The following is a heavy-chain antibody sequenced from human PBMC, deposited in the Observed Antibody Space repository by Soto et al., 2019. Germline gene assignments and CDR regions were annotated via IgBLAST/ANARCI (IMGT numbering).Heavy chain of an antibody. J-gene: IGHJ5*01. V-gene: IGHV1-69*01. D-gene: IGHD1-26*01. CDR1: GGVFRNYA. Sequence: QVQLVQSGAEVKKPGPSVKVSCKASGGVFRNYAINWVRQAPGQGLEWMGGIIPVFGTADYPQKFQGRVTITADESTTTAYMELTSLKTEDTAVYFCARDRWGSYSFDSWGQGTLVTVAS. CDR2: IIPVFGTA. CDR3: ARDRWGSYSFDS.